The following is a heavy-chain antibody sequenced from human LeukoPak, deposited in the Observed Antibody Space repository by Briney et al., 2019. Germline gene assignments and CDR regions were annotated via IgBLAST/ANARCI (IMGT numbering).Heavy chain of an antibody. J-gene: IGHJ4*02. Sequence: GGSLRLSCAASEFTFSRYAMHWVRQAPGKGLEWVAVISYDGSNKYYADSVKGRFTISRDNSKNTLYLQMNSLRAEDTAVYYCARALQVGATPTDYWGQGTLVTVTS. CDR1: EFTFSRYA. CDR2: ISYDGSNK. CDR3: ARALQVGATPTDY. D-gene: IGHD1-26*01. V-gene: IGHV3-30-3*01.